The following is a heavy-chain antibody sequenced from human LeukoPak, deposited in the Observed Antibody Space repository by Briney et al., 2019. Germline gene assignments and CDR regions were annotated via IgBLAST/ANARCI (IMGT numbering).Heavy chain of an antibody. CDR3: ARDQRQDY. J-gene: IGHJ4*02. CDR2: INPNSGGT. CDR1: GYTFTSYG. V-gene: IGHV1-2*06. Sequence: ASVKVSCKASGYTFTSYGISWVRQAPGQGLEWMGRINPNSGGTNYAQKFQGRVTMTRDTSISTAYMELSRLRSDDTAVYYCARDQRQDYWGQGTLVTVSS.